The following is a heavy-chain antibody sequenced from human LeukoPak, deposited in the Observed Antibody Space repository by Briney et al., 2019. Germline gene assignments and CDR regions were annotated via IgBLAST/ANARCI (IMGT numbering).Heavy chain of an antibody. V-gene: IGHV3-64*01. J-gene: IGHJ3*02. Sequence: GGSLRLSCAASGFTFINYPMHWVRQPPGKGLEYVSAISGNGDTTWYGNSARGRFTISRDNSKSTVYLQMDSLTPDDMAIYYCARRSRPPAGPHDTYDIWGQGTMVTVSS. CDR3: ARRSRPPAGPHDTYDI. CDR2: ISGNGDTT. D-gene: IGHD2-2*01. CDR1: GFTFINYP.